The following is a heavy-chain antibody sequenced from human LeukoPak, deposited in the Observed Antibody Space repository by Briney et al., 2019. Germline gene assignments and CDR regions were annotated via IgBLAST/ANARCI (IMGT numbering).Heavy chain of an antibody. CDR2: IKPDGSEK. CDR1: GITLSNYG. CDR3: VRGGTYWTVS. V-gene: IGHV3-7*01. J-gene: IGHJ5*01. Sequence: HAGGSLRLSCAVSGITLSNYGMTWVRQAPGKGLEWVATIKPDGSEKYRVDSVSGRFTISRDNTNDSLFLQMNSLRVDDTAVYYCVRGGTYWTVSWGQGTLVNVS.